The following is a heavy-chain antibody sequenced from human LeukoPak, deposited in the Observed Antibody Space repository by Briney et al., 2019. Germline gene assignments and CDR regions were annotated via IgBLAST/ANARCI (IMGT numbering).Heavy chain of an antibody. CDR2: ITGSGGST. D-gene: IGHD5-12*01. CDR1: GFTFINYG. V-gene: IGHV3-23*01. J-gene: IGHJ5*02. Sequence: PGGSLRLSCAASGFTFINYGMNWVRQAPGKGLEWVSGITGSGGSTYYADSVKGRFTISRDNSKNTLFLQLNSLRPEDTAVYYCARANGYSGNYFDPWGQGTLVSVST. CDR3: ARANGYSGNYFDP.